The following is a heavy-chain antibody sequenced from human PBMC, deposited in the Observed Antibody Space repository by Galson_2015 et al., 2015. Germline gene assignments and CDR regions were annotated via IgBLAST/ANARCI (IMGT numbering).Heavy chain of an antibody. D-gene: IGHD6-19*01. CDR1: GLTFSSYA. CDR2: ISGSGDST. V-gene: IGHV3-23*01. Sequence: SLRLSCAVSGLTFSSYAMNWVRQAPGKGLEWVSVISGSGDSTFYGDSVKGRFTISRDNSKNTLFLQMNSLRAEDTAVYYCAKNRAGWYSRGGSNSWGQGTLVTVSS. J-gene: IGHJ4*02. CDR3: AKNRAGWYSRGGSNS.